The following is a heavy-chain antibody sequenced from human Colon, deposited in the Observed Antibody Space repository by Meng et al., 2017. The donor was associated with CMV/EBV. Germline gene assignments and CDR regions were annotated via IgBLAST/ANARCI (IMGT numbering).Heavy chain of an antibody. Sequence: ASVKVSCKASGYTFTKYGISWVRQAPGQGLEWMGWISAYDGHTDYAQKFQGRVTMTTDTSTSTTYMELRRLRSDDTAVYYCARDRSSSDYWGQGTLVTVSS. J-gene: IGHJ4*02. CDR2: ISAYDGHT. D-gene: IGHD6-13*01. CDR3: ARDRSSSDY. V-gene: IGHV1-18*01. CDR1: GYTFTKYG.